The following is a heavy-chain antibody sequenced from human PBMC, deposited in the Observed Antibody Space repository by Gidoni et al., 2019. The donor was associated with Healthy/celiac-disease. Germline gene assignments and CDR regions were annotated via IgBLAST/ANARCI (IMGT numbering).Heavy chain of an antibody. CDR3: ASPIAVAGRDAFDI. CDR1: GYSGTSYW. CDR2: IYPGDSDT. D-gene: IGHD6-19*01. V-gene: IGHV5-51*01. J-gene: IGHJ3*02. Sequence: EVQLVQSGAEVKKPGESLKNSCKGAGYSGTSYWIGWVRQMPGKGLEWMGIIYPGDSDTRYRPSFQGQVTISADKSISTAYLQWSSLKASDTAMYYCASPIAVAGRDAFDIWGQGTMVTVSS.